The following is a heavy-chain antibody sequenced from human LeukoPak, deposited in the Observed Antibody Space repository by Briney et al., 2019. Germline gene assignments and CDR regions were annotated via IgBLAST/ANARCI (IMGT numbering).Heavy chain of an antibody. J-gene: IGHJ4*02. CDR1: GFDFDEYG. V-gene: IGHV3-20*04. CDR2: INWNGGTT. CDR3: ARDLGSGRGSLGAD. Sequence: GGSLRLSCVATGFDFDEYGMSWARQTAEKGLEWVSGINWNGGTTGYADSVKGRFTVSRDNAKNSLYLQMNNLRAEDTGLYYCARDLGSGRGSLGADWGQGTLVTVSS. D-gene: IGHD3-10*01.